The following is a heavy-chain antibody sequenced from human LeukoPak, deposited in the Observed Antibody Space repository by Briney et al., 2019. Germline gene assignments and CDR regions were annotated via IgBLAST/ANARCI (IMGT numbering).Heavy chain of an antibody. CDR3: AKDIDSSGWYGDYFDY. CDR2: ISGSGDNT. CDR1: GFTFSSFA. J-gene: IGHJ4*02. Sequence: GGSLRLSCAASGFTFSSFAMTWVRQAPGKGLEWVSGISGSGDNTYYADSVKGRFTISRDNSKNTLYLQMNSLRAEDTAVYYCAKDIDSSGWYGDYFDYWGQGTLVTVSS. D-gene: IGHD6-19*01. V-gene: IGHV3-23*01.